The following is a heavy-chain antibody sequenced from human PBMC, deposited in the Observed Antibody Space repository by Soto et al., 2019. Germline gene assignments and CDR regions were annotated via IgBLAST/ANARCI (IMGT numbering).Heavy chain of an antibody. J-gene: IGHJ6*02. CDR1: GFTFTRHY. CDR3: ARDGFYAGSGSYSYGYSPPRYYAMDV. CDR2: INPSGGGT. Sequence: ASVKVSCKASGFTFTRHYIHWVRQAPGQGLEWMGIINPSGGGTTYAQKFQGRVTVTTDTSTSTVYMELSSLRSEDTGVYLCARDGFYAGSGSYSYGYSPPRYYAMDVWGQGTTVTVSS. V-gene: IGHV1-46*01. D-gene: IGHD5-18*01.